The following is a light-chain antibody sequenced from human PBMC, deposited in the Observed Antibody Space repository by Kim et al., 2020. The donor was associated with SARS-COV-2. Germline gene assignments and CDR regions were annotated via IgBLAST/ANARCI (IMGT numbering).Light chain of an antibody. Sequence: QSALTQTASVSGSPGQSITISCTGTSSDVGNYNLVSWYQQHPGKAPKLKIYEVTKRPSGVSNRFSGSKSGNTASLTISGLQAEDEADYYCCSYAGSSTSVFGTGTKVTVL. CDR1: SSDVGNYNL. V-gene: IGLV2-23*02. CDR3: CSYAGSSTSV. J-gene: IGLJ1*01. CDR2: EVT.